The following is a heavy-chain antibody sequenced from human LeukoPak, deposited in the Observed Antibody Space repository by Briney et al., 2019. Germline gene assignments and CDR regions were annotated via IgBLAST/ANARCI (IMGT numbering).Heavy chain of an antibody. CDR3: ARHPVYSSSWYTPPYYYGMDV. Sequence: PSETLSLTCTVSGGSISSYYWSWIRQPPGKGLEWIGYIYYSGSTNYNPSLKSQVTISVDTSKNQFSLKLSSVTAADTAVYYCARHPVYSSSWYTPPYYYGMDVWGQGTTVTVSS. CDR1: GGSISSYY. D-gene: IGHD6-13*01. CDR2: IYYSGST. J-gene: IGHJ6*02. V-gene: IGHV4-59*08.